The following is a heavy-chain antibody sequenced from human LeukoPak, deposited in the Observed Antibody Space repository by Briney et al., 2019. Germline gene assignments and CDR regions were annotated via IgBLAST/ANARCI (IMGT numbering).Heavy chain of an antibody. CDR2: INPSGGST. V-gene: IGHV1-46*01. CDR1: GYAFTSYY. D-gene: IGHD3-22*01. CDR3: ARRALYDSSGYGFDY. Sequence: ASVKVSCKASGYAFTSYYMHWVRQAPGQGLEWMGIINPSGGSTSYAQKFQGRVTMTRDTSTSTVYMELSSLRSEDTAVYYCARRALYDSSGYGFDYWGQGTLVTVSS. J-gene: IGHJ4*02.